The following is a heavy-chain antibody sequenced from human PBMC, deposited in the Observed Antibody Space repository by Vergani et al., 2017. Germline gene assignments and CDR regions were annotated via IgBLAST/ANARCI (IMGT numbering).Heavy chain of an antibody. Sequence: QVTLKESGPALVKPTQTLTLTCTFSGFSLSTSGMRVSWIRQPPGKALEWLARIDWDDDTFYSTSLKTKLTISKDTSKNQVVLTMTNMDPVDTATYYCARATTGPYYFDYWGQGTLVTVSS. CDR2: IDWDDDT. CDR1: GFSLSTSGMR. CDR3: ARATTGPYYFDY. D-gene: IGHD1-14*01. V-gene: IGHV2-70*04. J-gene: IGHJ4*02.